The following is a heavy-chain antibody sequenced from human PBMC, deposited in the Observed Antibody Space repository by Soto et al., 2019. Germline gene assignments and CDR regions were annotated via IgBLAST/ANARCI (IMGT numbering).Heavy chain of an antibody. CDR1: GFTFRNYE. J-gene: IGHJ2*01. CDR2: ISVDNGNT. D-gene: IGHD5-18*01. Sequence: QVHLEQSGSEVKKPGASVKVSCKASGFTFRNYEITWVRQAPGQGLEWMGWISVDNGNTNYAQRLQGRVTMTADTSTSTAYMELWRLRADDTAVYYCARGYSYGSYWYFDLWGRGTLVTVSS. V-gene: IGHV1-18*04. CDR3: ARGYSYGSYWYFDL.